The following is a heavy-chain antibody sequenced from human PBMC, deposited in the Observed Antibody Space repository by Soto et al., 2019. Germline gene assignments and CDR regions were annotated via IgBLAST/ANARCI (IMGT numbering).Heavy chain of an antibody. CDR3: ARHLYSSSWYYYYYGMDV. CDR2: IYPGDSDT. J-gene: IGHJ6*02. D-gene: IGHD6-6*01. CDR1: GYGFTSYW. Sequence: GASVKVSCKGSGYGFTSYWIGWVRQMPGKGLEWMGIIYPGDSDTRYSPSFQGQVTISADKSISTAYLQWSSLKASDTAMYYCARHLYSSSWYYYYYGMDVWGQGTTVTVSS. V-gene: IGHV5-51*01.